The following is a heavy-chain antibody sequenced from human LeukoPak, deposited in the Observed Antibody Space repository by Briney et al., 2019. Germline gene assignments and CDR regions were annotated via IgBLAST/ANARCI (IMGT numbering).Heavy chain of an antibody. CDR1: GFTFSNYK. V-gene: IGHV3-48*03. Sequence: GGSLRLSCAASGFTFSNYKMNWVRQAPGKGLEWVSYISSNGSIIYYSDSVKGRFTVSRDNAKNSLYLQMNSLRAEDTAVYYCARAKVASRIRLEYWGQGILVTVSS. J-gene: IGHJ4*02. CDR3: ARAKVASRIRLEY. D-gene: IGHD5-12*01. CDR2: ISSNGSII.